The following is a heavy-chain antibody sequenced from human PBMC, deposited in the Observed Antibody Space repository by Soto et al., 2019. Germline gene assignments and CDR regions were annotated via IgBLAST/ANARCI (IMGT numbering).Heavy chain of an antibody. CDR3: ARPASGSSPDY. CDR2: IYPGDSDT. J-gene: IGHJ4*02. CDR1: GYSFTTSW. Sequence: GESLKISCKGSGYSFTTSWIGWVRQMPGKGLEWMGIIYPGDSDTRYIPSFQGQVTISADKSITTAYRQWSSLQASDTAVYYCARPASGSSPDYWGQGTLVTGSS. D-gene: IGHD6-13*01. V-gene: IGHV5-51*01.